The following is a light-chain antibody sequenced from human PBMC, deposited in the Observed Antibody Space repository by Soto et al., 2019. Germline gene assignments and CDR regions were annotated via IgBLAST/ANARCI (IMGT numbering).Light chain of an antibody. CDR3: QQRSNWPPKYT. Sequence: EIVLTQSPATLSLSPGERATLSCRASQSFSSYLAWYQQKPGQAPRLLIYDASNRATGIPARFSGSGSGTDFTLTISSLGPEDFAVYYCQQRSNWPPKYTFGQGTKLEIK. V-gene: IGKV3-11*01. J-gene: IGKJ2*01. CDR2: DAS. CDR1: QSFSSY.